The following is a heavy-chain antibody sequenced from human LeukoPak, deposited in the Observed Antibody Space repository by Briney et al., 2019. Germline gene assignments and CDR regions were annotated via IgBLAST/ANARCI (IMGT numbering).Heavy chain of an antibody. D-gene: IGHD5-12*01. Sequence: PGGSLRLSCAASGFTFSSYIMNWVRQAPGKGLEWVSIIYSGGRTYYADSVKGRFTISRDNSKNTLYLQMNSLRVEDTAVYYCARDEYEYAGWFDPWGQGTLVTVSS. CDR2: IYSGGRT. CDR3: ARDEYEYAGWFDP. CDR1: GFTFSSYI. J-gene: IGHJ5*02. V-gene: IGHV3-66*01.